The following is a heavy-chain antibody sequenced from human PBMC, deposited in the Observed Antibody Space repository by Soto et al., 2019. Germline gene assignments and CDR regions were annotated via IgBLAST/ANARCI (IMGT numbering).Heavy chain of an antibody. CDR3: ARDLGGWPDY. CDR2: INAGNGNT. Sequence: ASMEVSCKASGFPFTSYAMHWVRQAPGQRLEWMGWINAGNGNTKYSQKFQGRVTITRDTSASTAYMELSSLRSEDTAVYYCARDLGGWPDYWGQGTLVTVSS. D-gene: IGHD2-15*01. J-gene: IGHJ4*02. V-gene: IGHV1-3*01. CDR1: GFPFTSYA.